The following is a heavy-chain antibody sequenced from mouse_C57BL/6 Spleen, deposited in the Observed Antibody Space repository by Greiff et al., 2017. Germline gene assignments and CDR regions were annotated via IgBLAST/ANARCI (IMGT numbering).Heavy chain of an antibody. Sequence: QVQLQQSGAELVRPGTSVTLSCKASGYTFTSYWMHWVKQRPGQGLEWIGVIDPSDSYTNYNQNVKGKATLTVYTSSSTAYMQLSSLTSEDSAVYYCARYYYYSNYDYAMDYWGQGTSVTVSS. CDR1: GYTFTSYW. CDR3: ARYYYYSNYDYAMDY. CDR2: IDPSDSYT. V-gene: IGHV1-59*01. D-gene: IGHD2-5*01. J-gene: IGHJ4*01.